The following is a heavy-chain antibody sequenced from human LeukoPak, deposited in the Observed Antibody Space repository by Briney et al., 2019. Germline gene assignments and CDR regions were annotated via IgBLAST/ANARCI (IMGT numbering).Heavy chain of an antibody. CDR2: IYPGDSDT. D-gene: IGHD1-26*01. V-gene: IGHV5-51*01. CDR3: ARLVVGASKREFDY. J-gene: IGHJ4*02. Sequence: GESLQISCKGSRSSFTSYWIGWVRQMPGKGLEWMGIIYPGDSDTRYSPSFQGQVTISADKSISTVYLKWSSLKASGTAMYYCARLVVGASKREFDYWGQGTLVTVSS. CDR1: RSSFTSYW.